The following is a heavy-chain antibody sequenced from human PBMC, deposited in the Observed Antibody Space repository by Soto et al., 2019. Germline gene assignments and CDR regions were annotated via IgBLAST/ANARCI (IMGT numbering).Heavy chain of an antibody. D-gene: IGHD1-26*01. Sequence: QVQLVESGGGVVQPGRSLRLSCAASGFTFSSYAMHWVRQAPGKGLEWVAVISYDGSNKYYADSVKGRFTISRDNSKNTLYLQMNSLRAEDTAVYYCARGVLNGSYLWRGHFDPWGQGTLVTVSS. CDR1: GFTFSSYA. CDR2: ISYDGSNK. J-gene: IGHJ5*02. CDR3: ARGVLNGSYLWRGHFDP. V-gene: IGHV3-30-3*01.